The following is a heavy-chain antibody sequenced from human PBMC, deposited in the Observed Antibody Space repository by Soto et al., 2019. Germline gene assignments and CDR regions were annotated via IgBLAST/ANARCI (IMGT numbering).Heavy chain of an antibody. CDR2: IFHTGST. CDR3: ARDVVYGGFSLGY. D-gene: IGHD4-17*01. Sequence: QVQLQESGPGLVEASGTLSLTCDVSGGSVSSTNWWSWVRQTTEKGLEWIGEIFHTGSTNYNPSLWSRVTISMVGSRNQLSLEITSLTAADTAVYYCARDVVYGGFSLGYWGQGILVTVSA. V-gene: IGHV4-4*02. CDR1: GGSVSSTNW. J-gene: IGHJ4*02.